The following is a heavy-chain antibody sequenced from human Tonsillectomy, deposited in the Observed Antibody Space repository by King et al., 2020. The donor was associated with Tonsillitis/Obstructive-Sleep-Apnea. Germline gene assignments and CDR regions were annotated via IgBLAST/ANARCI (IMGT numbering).Heavy chain of an antibody. D-gene: IGHD1-26*01. Sequence: ITLKESGPTLVKPTQTLTLTCTFSGFSLSTSGVGVGWIRQPPGKALEWLALVYWDDDKLYSPSLKSRLTITKDTSKSQVVLTMTNMHPVDTATYYCARQPYSGSYYDHYYYMDVWGKGTTVTVSS. V-gene: IGHV2-5*02. CDR2: VYWDDDK. J-gene: IGHJ6*03. CDR1: GFSLSTSGVG. CDR3: ARQPYSGSYYDHYYYMDV.